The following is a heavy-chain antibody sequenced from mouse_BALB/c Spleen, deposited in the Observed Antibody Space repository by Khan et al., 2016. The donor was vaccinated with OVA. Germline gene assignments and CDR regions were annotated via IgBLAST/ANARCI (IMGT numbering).Heavy chain of an antibody. V-gene: IGHV9-3-1*01. D-gene: IGHD2-10*01. CDR3: ATPPYFSYVMVY. J-gene: IGHJ4*01. Sequence: QIQLVQSGPELKKPGETVKISCKASGYTLTNYGMNWVKQAPGKGLKWMGWINTYTGEPTYADDFKGRFAFSLETSASTAYLQINSLKNEDTATYFGATPPYFSYVMVYWGQGTSVTVSS. CDR2: INTYTGEP. CDR1: GYTLTNYG.